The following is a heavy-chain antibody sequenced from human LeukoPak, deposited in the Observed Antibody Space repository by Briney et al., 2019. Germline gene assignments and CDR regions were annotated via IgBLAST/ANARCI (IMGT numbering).Heavy chain of an antibody. CDR2: ISSSGST. CDR3: ARDQEAYCSSTSCYEYYYYMDV. V-gene: IGHV4-61*02. CDR1: GDSISSGDYY. Sequence: PSETLSLTCTVSGDSISSGDYYWSWIRQPAGKGLEWIGRISSSGSTNYNPSLKSRVTISVDTSKNQFSLKLSSVTAADTAVYYCARDQEAYCSSTSCYEYYYYMDVWGKGTTVTISS. J-gene: IGHJ6*03. D-gene: IGHD2-2*01.